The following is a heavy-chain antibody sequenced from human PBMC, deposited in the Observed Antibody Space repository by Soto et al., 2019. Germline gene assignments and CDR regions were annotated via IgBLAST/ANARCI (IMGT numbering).Heavy chain of an antibody. D-gene: IGHD3-3*01. CDR2: INPATGAA. CDR1: GYPVTAYY. Sequence: QLHLVQSGAVVKKPGASVTVSCSASGYPVTAYYMHWVRQAPGRGLEWMGGINPATGAAKYTQTFAGRVPLTRDTSPSTVFMELCGLTSEDTAVFYCARGGGVGVAGSAAFDMWGQGTLVTVSS. V-gene: IGHV1-2*02. CDR3: ARGGGVGVAGSAAFDM. J-gene: IGHJ3*02.